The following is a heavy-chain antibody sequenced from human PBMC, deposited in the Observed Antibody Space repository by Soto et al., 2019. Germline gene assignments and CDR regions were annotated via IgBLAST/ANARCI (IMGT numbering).Heavy chain of an antibody. D-gene: IGHD3-10*01. CDR3: ARMSVTMVRGVIINYFDY. CDR1: GYSISSSNW. Sequence: SETLSLTCAVSGYSISSSNWWGWIRQPPGKGLEWIGYIYYSGSTYYNPSLKSRVTMSVDTSKNQFSLKLSSVTAVDTAVYYCARMSVTMVRGVIINYFDYWGQGTLVTVSS. V-gene: IGHV4-28*01. J-gene: IGHJ4*02. CDR2: IYYSGST.